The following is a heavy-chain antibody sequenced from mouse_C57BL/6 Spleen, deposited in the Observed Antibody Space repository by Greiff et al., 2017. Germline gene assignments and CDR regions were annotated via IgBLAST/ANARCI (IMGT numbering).Heavy chain of an antibody. CDR3: ARGGYYTFDY. V-gene: IGHV5-17*01. J-gene: IGHJ2*01. CDR2: ISSGSSTI. Sequence: DVHLVESGGGLVKPGGSLKLSCAASGFTFSDYGMHWVRQAPEKGLEWVAYISSGSSTIYYADTVKGRFTISRDNAKNTLFLQMTSLRSEDTAMYYCARGGYYTFDYWGQGTTLTVSS. D-gene: IGHD2-3*01. CDR1: GFTFSDYG.